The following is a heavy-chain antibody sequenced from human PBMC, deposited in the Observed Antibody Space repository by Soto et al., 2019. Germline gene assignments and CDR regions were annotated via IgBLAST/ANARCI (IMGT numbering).Heavy chain of an antibody. J-gene: IGHJ6*04. CDR2: ISSSSSTI. CDR1: GFTFSSYS. CDR3: ARVKEILAGNSRVVDYYYYGMDV. Sequence: GGSLRLSCAASGFTFSSYSMNWVRQAPGKGLEWVSYISSSSSTIYYADSVKGRFTISRDNAKNSLYLQMNSLRDEDTAVYYCARVKEILAGNSRVVDYYYYGMDVWGKGTTATVP. V-gene: IGHV3-48*02. D-gene: IGHD1-7*01.